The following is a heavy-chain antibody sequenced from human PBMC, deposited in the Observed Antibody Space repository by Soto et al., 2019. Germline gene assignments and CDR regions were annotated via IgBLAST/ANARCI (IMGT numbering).Heavy chain of an antibody. Sequence: PSETLSLTCTVSGGSISSGGDYWSWIRQRPGKGLEWIGYIYYTGGAYYNPPLKSRLTLSVDTARSQFSLKLTSVTPADTAVYFCARGLTMLRGVMDSWGQGTLVTVSS. J-gene: IGHJ4*02. D-gene: IGHD3-10*01. CDR3: ARGLTMLRGVMDS. CDR2: IYYTGGA. CDR1: GGSISSGGDY. V-gene: IGHV4-31*03.